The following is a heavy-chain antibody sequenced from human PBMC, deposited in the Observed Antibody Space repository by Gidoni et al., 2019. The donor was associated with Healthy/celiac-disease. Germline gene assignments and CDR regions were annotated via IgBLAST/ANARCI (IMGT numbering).Heavy chain of an antibody. Sequence: VQLVPSGAKVKNPGSSVKISCKASGGTHSSYAITWVRQAPVQGLEWMGGIIPIFGTANYAQKFQGRVTITADESTSTAYMELSSLRSEDTAVYYCARGLENRYCSSTSCYTRLASAFDYWGQGTLVTVSS. CDR1: GGTHSSYA. D-gene: IGHD2-2*02. CDR2: IIPIFGTA. J-gene: IGHJ4*02. V-gene: IGHV1-69*01. CDR3: ARGLENRYCSSTSCYTRLASAFDY.